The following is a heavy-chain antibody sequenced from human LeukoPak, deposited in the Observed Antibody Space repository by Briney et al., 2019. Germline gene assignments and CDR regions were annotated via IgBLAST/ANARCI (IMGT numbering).Heavy chain of an antibody. Sequence: PGGSLRLSCAASGFTFSSYEMNWVRQAPGKGLEWVSYINSSGSTIYYADSVKGRFTISRDNAKNSLYLQMNSLRAEDTAVYYCARGGNYFDYWGQGTLVTVSS. CDR2: INSSGSTI. D-gene: IGHD6-13*01. J-gene: IGHJ4*02. CDR3: ARGGNYFDY. CDR1: GFTFSSYE. V-gene: IGHV3-48*03.